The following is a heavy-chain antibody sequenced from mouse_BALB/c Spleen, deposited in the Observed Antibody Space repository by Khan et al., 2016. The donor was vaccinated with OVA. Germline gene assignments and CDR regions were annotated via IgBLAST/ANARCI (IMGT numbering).Heavy chain of an antibody. CDR2: ISPGSGNT. CDR3: ARRGGSWFDY. D-gene: IGHD3-1*01. J-gene: IGHJ3*01. CDR1: GYTFTDYN. V-gene: IGHV1-77*01. Sequence: QVQLQQSGTELARPGASVKLSCKASGYTFTDYNINWVKQRPGQGLEWIGEISPGSGNTYYNQKFKGKATLTADKSSSTAYMQLSSLTSEDSAVYCCARRGGSWFDYWGQGTLVTVSA.